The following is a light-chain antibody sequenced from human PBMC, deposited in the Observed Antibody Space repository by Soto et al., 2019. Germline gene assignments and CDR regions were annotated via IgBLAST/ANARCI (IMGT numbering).Light chain of an antibody. J-gene: IGKJ4*01. CDR3: MQALQTPVT. Sequence: DIVMTQSPLSLPVTPGEPASISCRSSQSLLHSNGYTYLDWYLQKPGQSPQLLISLGSNRASGVPDRFSGSGSGTDFTLKISRVEAEDVGVYYCMQALQTPVTFGGGTKVEIK. CDR2: LGS. CDR1: QSLLHSNGYTY. V-gene: IGKV2-28*01.